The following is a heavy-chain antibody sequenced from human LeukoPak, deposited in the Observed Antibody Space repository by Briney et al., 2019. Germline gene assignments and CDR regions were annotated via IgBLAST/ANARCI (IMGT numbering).Heavy chain of an antibody. J-gene: IGHJ4*02. D-gene: IGHD6-13*01. CDR1: GFTFSSYG. V-gene: IGHV3-30*18. Sequence: GGSLRLSCAASGFTFSSYGMHWVRQAPGKGLEWVAVISYDGSNKYYADSVKGRFTISRDNSKNTLYLQMNSLRAEDTAVYYCAKDPRGRAAAGTFDYWGQGTLVTVSS. CDR3: AKDPRGRAAAGTFDY. CDR2: ISYDGSNK.